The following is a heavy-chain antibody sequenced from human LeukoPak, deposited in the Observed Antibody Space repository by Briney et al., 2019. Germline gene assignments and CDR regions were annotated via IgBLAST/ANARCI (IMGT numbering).Heavy chain of an antibody. D-gene: IGHD3-22*01. J-gene: IGHJ5*02. CDR2: SYCSGST. Sequence: SEPLSLTCTVSGGSISSSRYYWGWIRQPPGKGLEWIGSSYCSGSTYYNPALKSRVTTSLDTSKNQFSLKLSSVTAADTAVYYCARYDSSRHDHLENWFDPWGQGTLVTVSS. CDR1: GGSISSSRYY. V-gene: IGHV4-39*07. CDR3: ARYDSSRHDHLENWFDP.